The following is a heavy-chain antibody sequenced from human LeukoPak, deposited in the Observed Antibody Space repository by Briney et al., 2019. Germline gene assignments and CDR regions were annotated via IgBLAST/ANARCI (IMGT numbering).Heavy chain of an antibody. V-gene: IGHV3-30*02. CDR3: AAQYYYDSSGYELDY. J-gene: IGHJ4*02. Sequence: GGSLRLSCAASGFTFSSYGMHWVRQAPGKGLEWVAFIRYDGSNKCYADSVKGRFTISRDNSKNTLYLQMNSLRAEDTAVYYCAAQYYYDSSGYELDYWGQGTLVTVSS. CDR2: IRYDGSNK. CDR1: GFTFSSYG. D-gene: IGHD3-22*01.